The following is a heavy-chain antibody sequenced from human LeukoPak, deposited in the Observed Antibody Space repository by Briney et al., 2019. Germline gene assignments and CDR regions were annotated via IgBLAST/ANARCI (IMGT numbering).Heavy chain of an antibody. CDR3: ARAYYDFWSRKTAARVYYYYMDV. V-gene: IGHV4-34*01. CDR2: INHSGST. D-gene: IGHD3-3*01. CDR1: GGSFSGYY. Sequence: SETLSLTCAVYGGSFSGYYWSWIRQPPGKGLEWIGEINHSGSTNYNPPLKSRVTISVDTSKNQFSLKLSSVTAADTAVYYCARAYYDFWSRKTAARVYYYYMDVWGKGTTVTVSS. J-gene: IGHJ6*03.